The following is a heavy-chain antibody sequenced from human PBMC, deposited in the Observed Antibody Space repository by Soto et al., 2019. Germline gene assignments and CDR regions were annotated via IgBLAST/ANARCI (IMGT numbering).Heavy chain of an antibody. V-gene: IGHV1-46*01. CDR2: INPSGGST. Sequence: ASVKVSCKASGYTFTSYYMHWVRQAPGQGLEWVGIINPSGGSTSYAQKFQGRVTLTRDTSTSTVYTELSSLRSEDTAVYYCAREITDTAMVTEDYYYYGMDVWGQGTTVTVSS. J-gene: IGHJ6*02. D-gene: IGHD5-18*01. CDR1: GYTFTSYY. CDR3: AREITDTAMVTEDYYYYGMDV.